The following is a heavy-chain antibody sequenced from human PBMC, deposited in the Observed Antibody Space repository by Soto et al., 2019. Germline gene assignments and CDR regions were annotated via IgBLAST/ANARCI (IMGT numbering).Heavy chain of an antibody. CDR2: INAGYGNT. D-gene: IGHD7-27*01. CDR3: ARDTGDGTVDF. V-gene: IGHV1-3*01. CDR1: GYTFSSYA. Sequence: QVHLVQSGAEVRKPGASVKVSCKASGYTFSSYAMHWVRQAPGQSLEWMGWINAGYGNTKSSQKFQDRVTISRDTSASTAYMELTSLRSEDTAVYYCARDTGDGTVDFWGQGTLVTVSS. J-gene: IGHJ4*02.